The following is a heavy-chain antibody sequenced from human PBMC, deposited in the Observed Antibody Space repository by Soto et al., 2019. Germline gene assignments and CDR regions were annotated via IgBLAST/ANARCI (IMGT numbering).Heavy chain of an antibody. V-gene: IGHV4-59*08. D-gene: IGHD3-3*01. Sequence: KTSETLSLTCTVSGGSISSYYWSWIRQPPGKGLEWIGYIYYSGSTNYNPSLKSRVTISVDTSKNQFSLKLSSVTAADTAVYYCARHSSPLYDPRDDAFDIWGQGTMVTVSS. CDR2: IYYSGST. CDR3: ARHSSPLYDPRDDAFDI. CDR1: GGSISSYY. J-gene: IGHJ3*02.